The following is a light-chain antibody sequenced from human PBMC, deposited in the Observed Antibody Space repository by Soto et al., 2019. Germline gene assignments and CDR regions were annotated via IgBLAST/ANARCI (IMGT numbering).Light chain of an antibody. V-gene: IGKV1-39*01. Sequence: DIQMTQSPSSLSASVGDRVSITCRASQSIRSHLNWFQHKPGKAPKVLIYGASSLQGGVPSRFSGSGCGTDFTLTIKSLQPEDFATYYCQQSVSSPFTFGPGTKVDVK. J-gene: IGKJ3*01. CDR1: QSIRSH. CDR3: QQSVSSPFT. CDR2: GAS.